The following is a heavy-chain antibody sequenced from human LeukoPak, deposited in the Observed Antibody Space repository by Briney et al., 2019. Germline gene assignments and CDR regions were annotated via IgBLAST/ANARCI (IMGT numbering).Heavy chain of an antibody. D-gene: IGHD3-22*01. CDR2: IRTKAHGGTT. Sequence: GGSLRLSCTASGFTFGDYAVTWFRQAPGKGLEWTAFIRTKAHGGTTEYAASVKGRFTISRDDSETIAYLQMNSLKTEDTAMYYCARTYYYESSGWKPDYWGQGTLVTVSS. CDR1: GFTFGDYA. J-gene: IGHJ4*02. V-gene: IGHV3-49*03. CDR3: ARTYYYESSGWKPDY.